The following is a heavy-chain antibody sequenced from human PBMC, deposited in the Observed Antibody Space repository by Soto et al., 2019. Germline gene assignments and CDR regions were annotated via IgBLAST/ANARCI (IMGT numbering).Heavy chain of an antibody. D-gene: IGHD7-27*01. CDR1: GGSISTVNYW. J-gene: IGHJ5*01. CDR2: IYNGGST. CDR3: ARVPSGDKVHS. V-gene: IGHV4-30-4*01. Sequence: QVQLQESGPGLVKPSQTLSLTCTVSGGSISTVNYWWSWIRQSPDMCLDWIGHIYNGGSTYNKPSLESRVTKAVDTSKNQLSLTLISVSAADTAVYYCARVPSGDKVHSGGHGTLFTGS.